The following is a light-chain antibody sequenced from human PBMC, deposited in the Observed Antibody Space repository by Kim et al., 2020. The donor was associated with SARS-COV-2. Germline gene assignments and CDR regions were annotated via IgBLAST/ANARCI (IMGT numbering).Light chain of an antibody. CDR1: QGIAKD. Sequence: DIQMTQSPSSLSASVGDRVTITCRASQGIAKDLAWFQQKPGKAPKSLVYGASSLQSGAPSRFSGSGSGTEFTLTITSLQPEDFAAYISKQSNRNTRTFGAGTKMYIK. V-gene: IGKV1-16*01. CDR2: GAS. J-gene: IGKJ3*01. CDR3: KQSNRNTRT.